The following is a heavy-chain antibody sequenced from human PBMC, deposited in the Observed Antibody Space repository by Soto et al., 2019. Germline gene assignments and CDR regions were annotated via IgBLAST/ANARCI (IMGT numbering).Heavy chain of an antibody. D-gene: IGHD3-10*01. V-gene: IGHV4-4*07. J-gene: IGHJ4*02. CDR3: ARGPGGFGDFSLDY. Sequence: QVQLQESGPGLVKPSETLSLSCGVSGGSISQYYWSWIRQPAGKGLEGIGRIYSGGSTNYNPSRESRVPMSVDPSRSQSSPKLSSVAAAETAVYYCARGPGGFGDFSLDYWGQGTLVTVSS. CDR1: GGSISQYY. CDR2: IYSGGST.